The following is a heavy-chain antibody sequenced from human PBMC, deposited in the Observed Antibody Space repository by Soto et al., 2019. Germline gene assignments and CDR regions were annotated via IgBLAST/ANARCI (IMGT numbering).Heavy chain of an antibody. CDR2: IYTSGST. Sequence: QVQLQESGPGLMKPSETLSLTCTVSGGSISSYYWSWIRQPAGKGLEWIGRIYTSGSTNYNPSLKSRVTMSVDTSKNQFSLKLSSVTAADTAVYYCARGIAAADRGFYFDYWGQGTLVTVSS. D-gene: IGHD6-13*01. CDR1: GGSISSYY. V-gene: IGHV4-4*07. J-gene: IGHJ4*02. CDR3: ARGIAAADRGFYFDY.